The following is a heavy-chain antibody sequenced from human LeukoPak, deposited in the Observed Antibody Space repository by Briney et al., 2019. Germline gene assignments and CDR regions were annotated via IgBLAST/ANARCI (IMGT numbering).Heavy chain of an antibody. Sequence: LSGGSLRLSCAASGFTFSGSAMHWVRQASGKGLEWVGRIRSKANSYATAYAASVKGRCTISRDYSNNTVYLQMNSLKTEDTAVYYCTGKMAVDDYWGQGTLVTVSS. V-gene: IGHV3-73*01. CDR2: IRSKANSYAT. D-gene: IGHD5-24*01. CDR3: TGKMAVDDY. CDR1: GFTFSGSA. J-gene: IGHJ4*02.